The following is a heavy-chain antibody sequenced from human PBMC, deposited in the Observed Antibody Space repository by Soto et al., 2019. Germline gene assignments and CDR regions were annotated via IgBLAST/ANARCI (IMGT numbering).Heavy chain of an antibody. Sequence: LRLSCAASGFGFSRYSIHWVRQAPGKGLEWVAVISKDGSHKYYLESLKGRSTISRDNSKNILSLQMNSLRDEDTAVYYCARSRSGAVADYFDFWGQGTLVTVSS. CDR3: ARSRSGAVADYFDF. V-gene: IGHV3-30*04. J-gene: IGHJ4*02. D-gene: IGHD3-10*01. CDR1: GFGFSRYS. CDR2: ISKDGSHK.